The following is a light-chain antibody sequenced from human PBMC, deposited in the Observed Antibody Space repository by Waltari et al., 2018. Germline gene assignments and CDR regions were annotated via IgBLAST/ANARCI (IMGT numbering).Light chain of an antibody. J-gene: IGKJ2*01. V-gene: IGKV1-39*01. CDR3: QQGYSSPPYT. Sequence: DIQITQSPSPRAASVGASVTNPCRGSQRISTYLNWYHQKPGKAPSLLIFAATSLQSRVPSRFSGSGSGTEFTLTINNLQPEDFATYYCQQGYSSPPYTFGQGTKLLI. CDR1: QRISTY. CDR2: AAT.